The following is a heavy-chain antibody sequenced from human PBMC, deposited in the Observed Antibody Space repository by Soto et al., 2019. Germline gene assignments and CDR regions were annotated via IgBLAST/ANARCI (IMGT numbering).Heavy chain of an antibody. CDR1: GFTFGSDW. Sequence: GGSLRLSCAASGFTFGSDWMNWVRQSPGKGLEWVSRIISGGTRATYADFVKGRFTITRDNAKNTLYLQMHSLTADDTAVYYCARERTSKGGMDIWGQGTTVTVSS. J-gene: IGHJ6*02. CDR3: ARERTSKGGMDI. V-gene: IGHV3-74*01. CDR2: IISGGTRA.